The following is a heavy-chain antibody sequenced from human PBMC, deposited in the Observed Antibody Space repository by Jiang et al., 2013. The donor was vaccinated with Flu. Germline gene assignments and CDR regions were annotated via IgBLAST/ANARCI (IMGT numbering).Heavy chain of an antibody. CDR3: ARDRAAVAGYYYYGMDV. CDR2: ISYDGSAK. D-gene: IGHD6-19*01. J-gene: IGHJ6*01. Sequence: VQLVESGGGVGQPGRSLRLSCAASGFTFSTYAMHWVRQAPGKGLGWVAVISYDGSAKYYADSVKGRFTISRDNSKNTLYLQMNSLRADDTAVYYCARDRAAVAGYYYYGMDVWGQGTTV. CDR1: GFTFSTYA. V-gene: IGHV3-30-3*01.